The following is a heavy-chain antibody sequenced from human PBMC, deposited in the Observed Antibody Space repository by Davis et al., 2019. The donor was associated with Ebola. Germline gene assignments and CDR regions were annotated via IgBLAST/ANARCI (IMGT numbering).Heavy chain of an antibody. J-gene: IGHJ4*02. CDR3: TREQDGDN. V-gene: IGHV3-49*03. Sequence: GESLKISCTASGFTFGDYAMSWFRQAPGKGLEWVGFIRSKAYGGTTEYAASVKGRFTISRDDSKSVAYLQMNSLKTEDTAVYYCTREQDGDNWGQGTLVTVSS. D-gene: IGHD5-24*01. CDR1: GFTFGDYA. CDR2: IRSKAYGGTT.